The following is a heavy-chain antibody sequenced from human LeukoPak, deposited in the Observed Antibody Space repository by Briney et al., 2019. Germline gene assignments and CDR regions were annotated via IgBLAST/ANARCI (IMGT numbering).Heavy chain of an antibody. CDR3: ARVSPDSSAYVDS. D-gene: IGHD3-22*01. CDR2: ISYSGSP. V-gene: IGHV4-59*01. CDR1: GDSIRDYH. J-gene: IGHJ4*02. Sequence: SETLSLTCTVSGDSIRDYHCNWIRQSPGKGLEWIGNISYSGSPKYNPSLKSRVTLSVDTSKNQFSLKLTSATAADTAAYYCARVSPDSSAYVDSWGQGTLVTVSS.